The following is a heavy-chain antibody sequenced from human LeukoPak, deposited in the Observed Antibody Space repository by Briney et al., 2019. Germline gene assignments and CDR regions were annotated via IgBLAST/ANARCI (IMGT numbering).Heavy chain of an antibody. CDR3: ARGNLYDSSGGYSYSNWIDT. Sequence: ASVKVSCKASGYTFTNYYMHWVRQAPGQGLEWMGIINPFGGSTNYAQKFQGRVTMTRETSTSTVYMELSSLRSGDTAVYYCARGNLYDSSGGYSYSNWIDTWGQGTLVTVSS. CDR2: INPFGGST. D-gene: IGHD3-22*01. V-gene: IGHV1-46*01. J-gene: IGHJ5*02. CDR1: GYTFTNYY.